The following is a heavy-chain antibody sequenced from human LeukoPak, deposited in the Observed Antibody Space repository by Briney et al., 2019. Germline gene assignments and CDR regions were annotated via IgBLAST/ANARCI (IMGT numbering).Heavy chain of an antibody. CDR1: GFNFGGYA. CDR3: TTDQELSLSLRYYYYMDV. J-gene: IGHJ6*03. Sequence: GGSLRLSCTSSGFNFGGYAVSWFRQAPGKGLEWIGFIKSKVYHGTTEYAASVKGRFTISRDDSKNTLYLQMNSLKTEDTAVYYCTTDQELSLSLRYYYYMDVWGKGTTVTVSS. CDR2: IKSKVYHGTT. D-gene: IGHD3-16*02. V-gene: IGHV3-49*03.